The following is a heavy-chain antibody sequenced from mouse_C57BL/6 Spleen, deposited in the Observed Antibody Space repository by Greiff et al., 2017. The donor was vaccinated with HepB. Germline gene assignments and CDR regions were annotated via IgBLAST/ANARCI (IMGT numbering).Heavy chain of an antibody. CDR2: IDPSDSYT. Sequence: QVQLQQPGAELVMPGASVKLSCKASGYTFTSYWMHWVKQRPGQGLEWIGEIDPSDSYTNYNQKFKGKSTLTVDKSSSTAYMQLSSLTSEDSAVYYCARGSYEYFDYWGQGTTLTVSS. CDR3: ARGSYEYFDY. CDR1: GYTFTSYW. V-gene: IGHV1-69*01. J-gene: IGHJ2*01. D-gene: IGHD1-1*02.